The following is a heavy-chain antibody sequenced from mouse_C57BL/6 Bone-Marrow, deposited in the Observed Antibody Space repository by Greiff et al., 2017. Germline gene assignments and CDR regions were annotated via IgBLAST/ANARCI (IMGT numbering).Heavy chain of an antibody. V-gene: IGHV1-63*01. Sequence: QVQLKQSGAELVRPGTSVKMSCKASGYTFTNYWIGWAKQRPGHGLEWIGDLYPGGGYTNYNEKFKGKATLTADKSSSTAYLQFRSLTSEDSAIYYCARSDGYHAGWYVDVWGTGTTVTVSS. J-gene: IGHJ1*03. D-gene: IGHD2-3*01. CDR1: GYTFTNYW. CDR3: ARSDGYHAGWYVDV. CDR2: LYPGGGYT.